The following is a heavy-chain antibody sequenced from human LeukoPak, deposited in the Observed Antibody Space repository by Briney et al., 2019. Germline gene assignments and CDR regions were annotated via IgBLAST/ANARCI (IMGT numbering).Heavy chain of an antibody. J-gene: IGHJ4*02. V-gene: IGHV4-39*07. D-gene: IGHD1-1*01. CDR3: ARDVSLWTFDY. Sequence: IGSIYYSGSTYYNPSLKSRVTISVDTSKNQFSLKLSSVTAADTAVYYCARDVSLWTFDYWGQGTLVTVSS. CDR2: IYYSGST.